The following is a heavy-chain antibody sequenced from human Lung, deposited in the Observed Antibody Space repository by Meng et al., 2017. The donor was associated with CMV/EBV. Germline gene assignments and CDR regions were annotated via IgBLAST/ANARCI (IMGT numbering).Heavy chain of an antibody. Sequence: SXGASGFTFSSYGMHWVRQAPGKGLEWVALIWYDGSNKNYADSVKGRFSISRDYSKSTLYLQMNSLRVEDTGVYYCAKDSSRSTWYGPDQHDGMDVWXQGTXVTVAS. J-gene: IGHJ6*02. V-gene: IGHV3-33*06. CDR1: GFTFSSYG. D-gene: IGHD6-13*01. CDR2: IWYDGSNK. CDR3: AKDSSRSTWYGPDQHDGMDV.